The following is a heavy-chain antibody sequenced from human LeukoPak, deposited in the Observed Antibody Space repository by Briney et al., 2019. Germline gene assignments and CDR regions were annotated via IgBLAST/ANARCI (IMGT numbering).Heavy chain of an antibody. V-gene: IGHV1-8*02. CDR1: GYTFTSYD. CDR2: MNPNSGNT. CDR3: ARGNRLYSSSWSSLAFDI. J-gene: IGHJ3*02. Sequence: ASVKVSCKASGYTFTSYDINWVRQATGQGLEWMGWMNPNSGNTGYAQKFQGRVIMTRSTSISTAYMELSSLRSEDAAVYYCARGNRLYSSSWSSLAFDIWGQGTIVTVSS. D-gene: IGHD6-13*01.